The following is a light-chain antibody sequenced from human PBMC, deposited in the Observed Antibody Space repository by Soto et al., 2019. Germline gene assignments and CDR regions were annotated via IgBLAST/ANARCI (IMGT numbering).Light chain of an antibody. V-gene: IGLV8-61*01. CDR3: MLYMGGGLVV. CDR1: SGSVSTTDY. CDR2: NTN. Sequence: QAVVTQEPSFSVSPGGTVTLTCGWTSGSVSTTDYPSWYQQTPGQAPRTLIYNTNIRSSGVPDRFSGSILGNKAALTITGAQAHDESDYHCMLYMGGGLVVFGGGTKLTVL. J-gene: IGLJ2*01.